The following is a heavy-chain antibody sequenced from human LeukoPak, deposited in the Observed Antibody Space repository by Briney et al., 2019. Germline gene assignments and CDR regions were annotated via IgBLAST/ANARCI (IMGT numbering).Heavy chain of an antibody. CDR2: INPNSGGT. CDR3: ARVAYYYDSTSHLGY. D-gene: IGHD3-22*01. Sequence: GASVKVSCKASGYTFTSYGISWVRQAPGQGLEWMGWINPNSGGTNYAQKFQGRVTMTRDTSISTAYMELSRLRSDDTAVYYCARVAYYYDSTSHLGYWGQGTLVTVSS. V-gene: IGHV1-2*02. J-gene: IGHJ4*02. CDR1: GYTFTSYG.